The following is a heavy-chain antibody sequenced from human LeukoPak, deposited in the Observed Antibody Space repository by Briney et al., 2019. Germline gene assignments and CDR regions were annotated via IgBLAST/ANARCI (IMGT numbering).Heavy chain of an antibody. Sequence: ASLKVSCKSSGYTFSSYGIGWVRQAPGQGLEWMGWIDADNGRTNYAQRLQGRVTMTTDTSTSTAYMELRSLRSDGTAVYYCARVGYSYGYQIVDFWGQGTLVAVSS. CDR2: IDADNGRT. CDR1: GYTFSSYG. V-gene: IGHV1-18*01. J-gene: IGHJ4*02. CDR3: ARVGYSYGYQIVDF. D-gene: IGHD5-18*01.